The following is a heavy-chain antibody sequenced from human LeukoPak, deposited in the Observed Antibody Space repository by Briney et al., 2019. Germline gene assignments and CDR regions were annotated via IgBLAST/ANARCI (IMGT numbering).Heavy chain of an antibody. CDR3: EKESGADWAVADTGYFDY. Sequence: GGSLRLSCAASGFTFSSHGMHWVRQAPGKALGWAAFIRYDGSNRYYADSVKGRFTISRDNSKNTLYPQMSSLRAEDTAVYYCEKESGADWAVADTGYFDYWGQGTLVTVSS. D-gene: IGHD6-19*01. J-gene: IGHJ4*02. CDR2: IRYDGSNR. V-gene: IGHV3-30*02. CDR1: GFTFSSHG.